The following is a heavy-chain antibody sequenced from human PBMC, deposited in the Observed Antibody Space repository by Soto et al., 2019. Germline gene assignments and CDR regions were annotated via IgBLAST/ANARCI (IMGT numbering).Heavy chain of an antibody. J-gene: IGHJ6*02. D-gene: IGHD6-19*01. CDR1: GGPVSSGSYY. Sequence: QVQLQESGPGLVKPSETLSLTCTVSGGPVSSGSYYWSWIRQPPGKGLEWIGYIYYSGSTNYNPSLKSRVTISVDTSKNQSSLKLSSVTAADTAVYYCARGIEGWYQGRYYYGMDVWGQGTTVTVSS. V-gene: IGHV4-61*01. CDR2: IYYSGST. CDR3: ARGIEGWYQGRYYYGMDV.